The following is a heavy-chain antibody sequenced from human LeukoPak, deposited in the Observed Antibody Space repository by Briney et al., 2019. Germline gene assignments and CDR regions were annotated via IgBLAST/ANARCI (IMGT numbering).Heavy chain of an antibody. J-gene: IGHJ4*02. CDR1: GFTFSSYS. CDR3: ARSDSSTWHLFDY. CDR2: ISSSSSTI. Sequence: GGSLRLSCAASGFTFSSYSMNWVRQAPGKGLEWVSYISSSSSTIYYADSVKGRFTISRDNSMDTLYLQMNSLRSEDTAVYYCARSDSSTWHLFDYWGQGTLVTVSS. D-gene: IGHD6-13*01. V-gene: IGHV3-48*01.